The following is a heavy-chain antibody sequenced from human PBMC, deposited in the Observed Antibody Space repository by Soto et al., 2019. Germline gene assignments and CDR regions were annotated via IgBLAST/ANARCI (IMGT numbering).Heavy chain of an antibody. Sequence: SETLSLTCAVYGGSFSGYYWSWIRQPPGKGLEWIGEINHSGSTNYNPSLKSRVTITVDTSKTQFSLKLSSVTAADTAVYYCARHRVRGVHDYYYDGMDVWGQGTTVTVSS. CDR3: ARHRVRGVHDYYYDGMDV. CDR1: GGSFSGYY. J-gene: IGHJ6*02. V-gene: IGHV4-34*01. CDR2: INHSGST. D-gene: IGHD3-10*01.